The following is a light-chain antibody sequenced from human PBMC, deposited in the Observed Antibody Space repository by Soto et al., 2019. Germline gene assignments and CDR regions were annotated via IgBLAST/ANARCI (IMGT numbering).Light chain of an antibody. V-gene: IGKV3-20*01. J-gene: IGKJ3*01. Sequence: EIVLTQSPGTLSFSPGERATLTCRASQRVSSSYLAWFQQKPGQAPRLLIYGASSRATGITDRFSGSGSGTDFTLTISRLEPEDFAVYYCQQYGNAPFTFGPGTKVDIK. CDR2: GAS. CDR1: QRVSSSY. CDR3: QQYGNAPFT.